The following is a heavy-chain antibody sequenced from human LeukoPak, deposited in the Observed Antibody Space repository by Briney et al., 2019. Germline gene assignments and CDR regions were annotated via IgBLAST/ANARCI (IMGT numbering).Heavy chain of an antibody. CDR2: IYPGDSDT. Sequence: ASVKVSCKASGYTFTSYWIGWVRQMPGKGLEWMGIIYPGDSDTRYSPSFQGQVTISADKSISTAYLQWSSLKASDTAMYYCARPHSSGSERGSIYGMDVWGQGTTVTVSS. J-gene: IGHJ6*02. CDR1: GYTFTSYW. V-gene: IGHV5-51*01. D-gene: IGHD1-1*01. CDR3: ARPHSSGSERGSIYGMDV.